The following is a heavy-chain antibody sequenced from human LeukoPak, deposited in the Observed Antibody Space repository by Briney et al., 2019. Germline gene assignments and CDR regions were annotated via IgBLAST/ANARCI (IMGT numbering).Heavy chain of an antibody. CDR3: ARWGNDILTGYSD. D-gene: IGHD3-9*01. J-gene: IGHJ4*02. Sequence: ASVKVSCKASGYTFTSYYMHWVRQAPGQGLELMGIIHPSSGNTYYAQKFQGRVTLTRDTSTSTVYMELSSLRSEDTAVYYCARWGNDILTGYSDWGQGTLVTVSS. CDR1: GYTFTSYY. V-gene: IGHV1-46*01. CDR2: IHPSSGNT.